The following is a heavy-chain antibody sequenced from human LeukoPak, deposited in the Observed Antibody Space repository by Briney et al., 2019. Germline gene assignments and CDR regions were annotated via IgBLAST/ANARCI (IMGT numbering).Heavy chain of an antibody. J-gene: IGHJ4*02. CDR2: ISSSGSTI. V-gene: IGHV3-11*01. CDR1: GFTFSDYY. D-gene: IGHD3-22*01. Sequence: PGGSLRLSCAASGFTFSDYYMSWIRQAPGKGLEWVSYISSSGSTIYYADSVKGRFTISRDNAKNSSYLQMNSLRAEDTAVYYCARSFTYYYDSSGYYFDYWGQGTLVTVSS. CDR3: ARSFTYYYDSSGYYFDY.